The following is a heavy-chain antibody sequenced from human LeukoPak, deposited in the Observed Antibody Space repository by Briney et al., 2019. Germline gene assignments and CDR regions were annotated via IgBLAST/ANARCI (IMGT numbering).Heavy chain of an antibody. CDR1: GGSISSYY. V-gene: IGHV4-59*01. D-gene: IGHD1-26*01. Sequence: SETLSLTCTVSGGSISSYYWSWIRQPPGKGLEWIGYIYYTGSTNYNPSLKSRVTISVDTSKNPFSLTLSSVTAADTAVYYCARLGGGSYYRHFDYWGQGILVTVSS. CDR3: ARLGGGSYYRHFDY. CDR2: IYYTGST. J-gene: IGHJ4*02.